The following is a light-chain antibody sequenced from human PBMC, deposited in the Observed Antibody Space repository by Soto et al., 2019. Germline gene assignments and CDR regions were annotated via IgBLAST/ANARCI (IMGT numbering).Light chain of an antibody. V-gene: IGKV1-5*03. CDR3: QQYNSYPWT. CDR2: KAS. CDR1: QNLNNW. Sequence: DIQMTQSPSTLSASVGDRVTITCRASQNLNNWLAWFQQKPGKAPTLLIYKASGLESGVPSRFSGSGSGTEFTLTISSLQPDDFSPYYYQQYNSYPWTFGQGTKVEIK. J-gene: IGKJ1*01.